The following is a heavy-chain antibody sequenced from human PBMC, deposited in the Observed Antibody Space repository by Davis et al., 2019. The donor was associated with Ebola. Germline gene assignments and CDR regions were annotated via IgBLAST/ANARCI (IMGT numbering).Heavy chain of an antibody. J-gene: IGHJ4*02. CDR3: AKADPQQYFDY. CDR2: IRSDGSVK. V-gene: IGHV3-30*02. Sequence: PGGSLRLSCAASGFTFSSYGMHWVRQAPGKGLEWVAFIRSDGSVKYYADSLKGRFTISRDYSKNTLSLQMNSLRAEDTALYYCAKADPQQYFDYWGQGTLVTVSS. CDR1: GFTFSSYG.